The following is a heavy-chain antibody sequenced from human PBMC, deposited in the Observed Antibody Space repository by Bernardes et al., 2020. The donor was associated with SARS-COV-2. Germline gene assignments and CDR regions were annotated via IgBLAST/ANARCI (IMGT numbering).Heavy chain of an antibody. CDR1: GFTFSRYW. J-gene: IGHJ5*02. Sequence: GGSLRLSCAASGFTFSRYWMHWVRQAPGKGLEWVSYISRSSGTIYYADSVKGRFTISRDNAKNSLYLQMNNLRDEDTAVYYCASHPEGFGAPWGQGTLVTVSS. CDR2: ISRSSGTI. V-gene: IGHV3-48*02. D-gene: IGHD3-10*01. CDR3: ASHPEGFGAP.